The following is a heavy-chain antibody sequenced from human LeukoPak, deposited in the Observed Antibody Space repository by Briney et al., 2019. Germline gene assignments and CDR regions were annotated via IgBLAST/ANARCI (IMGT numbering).Heavy chain of an antibody. CDR2: IYSGGST. V-gene: IGHV3-53*01. CDR1: GFTVSSNY. CDR3: ARWGNDYSQFDS. Sequence: GGSLRLSCAASGFTVSSNYMSWVRQAPGKGLEWVSVIYSGGSTYYADSVKGRFTISRDNSKNTLYLQMNSLRTEDTAVYFCARWGNDYSQFDSWGQGTLVTVS. J-gene: IGHJ4*02. D-gene: IGHD4-11*01.